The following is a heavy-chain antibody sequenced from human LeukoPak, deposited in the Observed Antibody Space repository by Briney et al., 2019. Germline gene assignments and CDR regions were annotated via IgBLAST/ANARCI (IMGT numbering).Heavy chain of an antibody. CDR2: ISSSGSTI. Sequence: GGSLRLSCAASGCTFSSYEMNWVRQAPGKGLEWVSYISSSGSTIYYADSVKGRFTISRDNAKNSLYLQMNSLRAEDTAVYYCARVGELRPPDYWGQGTLVTVSS. V-gene: IGHV3-48*03. D-gene: IGHD1-26*01. CDR1: GCTFSSYE. J-gene: IGHJ4*02. CDR3: ARVGELRPPDY.